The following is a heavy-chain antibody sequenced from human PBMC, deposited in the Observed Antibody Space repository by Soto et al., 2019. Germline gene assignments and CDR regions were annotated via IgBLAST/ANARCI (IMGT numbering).Heavy chain of an antibody. V-gene: IGHV3-30*18. CDR3: AKDSQAQVVAAKVHYFDY. J-gene: IGHJ4*02. Sequence: GGSLRLSCAASGFTFSSYGMHWVRQAPGKGLEWVAVISYDGSNKYYADSVKGRFTISRDNSKNTLYLQMNSLRAEDTAVYYCAKDSQAQVVAAKVHYFDYWGQGTLVTVSS. CDR1: GFTFSSYG. D-gene: IGHD2-15*01. CDR2: ISYDGSNK.